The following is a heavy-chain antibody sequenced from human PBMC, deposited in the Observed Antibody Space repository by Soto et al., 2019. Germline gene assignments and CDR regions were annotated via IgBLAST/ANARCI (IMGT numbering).Heavy chain of an antibody. Sequence: EVQLVQSGAEVKKPGESLKISCKGFGYTYPSYWIGWVRQMPGKGLEWKGIIYPEDSDTRYSPSFQGQVTISADKSISTAYLQWSSLKASDTAMYYCASRILLWSVRDAFDIWGQGTMVTVSS. D-gene: IGHD3-10*01. CDR2: IYPEDSDT. J-gene: IGHJ3*02. CDR1: GYTYPSYW. V-gene: IGHV5-51*03. CDR3: ASRILLWSVRDAFDI.